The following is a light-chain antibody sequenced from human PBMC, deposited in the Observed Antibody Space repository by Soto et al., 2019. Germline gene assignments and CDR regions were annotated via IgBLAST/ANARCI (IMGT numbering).Light chain of an antibody. CDR3: TSYTSRSTRV. Sequence: QSALTHPASVSGSPGQSITISCTGTSSDVGGYNYVSWYQQHPGKAPKLMIYDVSNRPSRVSNRFSGSKSGNKASLTISCLQAEDEADYYCTSYTSRSTRVFCGGTKVTVL. CDR1: SSDVGGYNY. V-gene: IGLV2-14*01. J-gene: IGLJ2*01. CDR2: DVS.